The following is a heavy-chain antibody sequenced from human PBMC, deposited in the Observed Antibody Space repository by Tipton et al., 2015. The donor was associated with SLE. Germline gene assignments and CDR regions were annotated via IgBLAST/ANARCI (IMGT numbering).Heavy chain of an antibody. CDR2: IYSSGST. V-gene: IGHV3-53*05. CDR3: ARQLALDAFDI. Sequence: SLRLSCAASGFSVIHDNDMTWVRQAPGKGLEWVSLIYSSGSTHYADFVKGRFTMSRDSSKNTVDLHLNSLRSDDTAVYYCARQLALDAFDIWGQGTMVTVSS. CDR1: GFSVIHDND. J-gene: IGHJ3*02. D-gene: IGHD1-1*01.